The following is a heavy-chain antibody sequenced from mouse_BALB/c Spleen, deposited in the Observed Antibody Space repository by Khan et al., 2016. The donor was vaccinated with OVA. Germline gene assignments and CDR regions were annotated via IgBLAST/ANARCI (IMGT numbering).Heavy chain of an antibody. CDR3: ANLYCNRFAY. CDR2: IDPANGNI. V-gene: IGHV14-3*02. J-gene: IGHJ3*01. CDR1: GCTIKDTY. Sequence: VQLQQSGAELVKPGASVKLSCTASGCTIKDTYIHWVKQRPGLGLEWIGRIDPANGNIKYDSKFQDKATITADTSSNTDYLLLSSLTSEDAAVYYCANLYCNRFAYWGQGTLVSVSA. D-gene: IGHD2-3*01.